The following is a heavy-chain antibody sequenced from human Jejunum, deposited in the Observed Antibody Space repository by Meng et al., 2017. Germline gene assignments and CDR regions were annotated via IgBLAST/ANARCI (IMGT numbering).Heavy chain of an antibody. CDR3: ARGRGLYSNDFDY. CDR1: GYSFSTYG. V-gene: IGHV1-18*01. D-gene: IGHD4-11*01. Sequence: ASVKVSCKTSGYSFSTYGDSWVRQDPGQGREWLGWISAYNPSTNYAQKFQDRVTMTIDTSTSTAYMELRSLRSDDKAVYYCARGRGLYSNDFDYWGQGTQVTVSS. CDR2: ISAYNPST. J-gene: IGHJ4*02.